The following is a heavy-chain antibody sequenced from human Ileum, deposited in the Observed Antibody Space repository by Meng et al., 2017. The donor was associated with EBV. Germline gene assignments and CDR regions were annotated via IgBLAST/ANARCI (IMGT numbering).Heavy chain of an antibody. Sequence: QITLKESGPTLVKPTXTLTLTXTFSGFSLSISGVGVGWIRQPPGKALEWLALIYWDDDKRYSPSLKSRLTITKDTSKNQVVLTMTNMDPVDTATYYCAHSTQSSGQRLSFDDWGQGTLGTVAS. CDR3: AHSTQSSGQRLSFDD. D-gene: IGHD3-22*01. CDR1: GFSLSISGVG. J-gene: IGHJ4*02. CDR2: IYWDDDK. V-gene: IGHV2-5*02.